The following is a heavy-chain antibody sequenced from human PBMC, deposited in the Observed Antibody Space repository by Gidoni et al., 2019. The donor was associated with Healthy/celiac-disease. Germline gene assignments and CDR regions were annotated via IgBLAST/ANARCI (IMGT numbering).Heavy chain of an antibody. V-gene: IGHV1-18*01. Sequence: QVQLVQSGAEVKKPGASVKVSCKASGYTFTSYGISWVRQAPGQGLAWMGWISAYNGNTNYAQKLQGRVTMTTDTSTSTAYMELRSLRSDDTAVYYCARKAEHWTLWDDGHITLDYWGQGTLVTVSS. CDR3: ARKAEHWTLWDDGHITLDY. J-gene: IGHJ4*02. D-gene: IGHD2-21*01. CDR1: GYTFTSYG. CDR2: ISAYNGNT.